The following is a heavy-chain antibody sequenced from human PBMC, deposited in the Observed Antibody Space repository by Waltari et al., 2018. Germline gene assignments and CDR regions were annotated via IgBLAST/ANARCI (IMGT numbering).Heavy chain of an antibody. CDR1: GSTFTSYD. CDR2: MNPNSGNT. CDR3: ASTGGWLEPFDI. D-gene: IGHD6-19*01. J-gene: IGHJ3*02. V-gene: IGHV1-8*01. Sequence: QVQLVQSGAEEKKPGASVKVSCKAAGSTFTSYDINWVGQATGQGLEWMGWMNPNSGNTGYAQKFQGRVTMTRNTSISTAYMELSSLRSEDTAVYYCASTGGWLEPFDIWGQGTMVTVSS.